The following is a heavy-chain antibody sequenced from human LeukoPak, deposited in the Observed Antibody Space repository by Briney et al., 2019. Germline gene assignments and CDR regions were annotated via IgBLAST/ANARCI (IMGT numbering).Heavy chain of an antibody. CDR1: EFTFSSYG. CDR2: IRYDGSNK. V-gene: IGHV3-30*02. D-gene: IGHD1-26*01. CDR3: TREGDFDY. J-gene: IGHJ4*02. Sequence: GGSLRLSCAASEFTFSSYGMHWVRQAPGKGLEWVAFIRYDGSNKYYADSVKGRFTISRDNSKNTLYLQMNSLRPEDTAVYYCTREGDFDYWGQGTLVTVSS.